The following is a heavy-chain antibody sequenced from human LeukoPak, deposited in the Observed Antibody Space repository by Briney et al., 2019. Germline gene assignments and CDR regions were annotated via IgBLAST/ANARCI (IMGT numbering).Heavy chain of an antibody. CDR3: AVETTPFDY. Sequence: PSETLSLTCAVYGGSFSGYYWSWIRQPPGKGLEWIGEINHSGSTNYNPSLKSRVTISVDTSKNQFSLNLRSVTAADTAVYYCAVETTPFDYRGQGTLVTVSS. CDR1: GGSFSGYY. D-gene: IGHD1-1*01. V-gene: IGHV4-34*01. J-gene: IGHJ4*02. CDR2: INHSGST.